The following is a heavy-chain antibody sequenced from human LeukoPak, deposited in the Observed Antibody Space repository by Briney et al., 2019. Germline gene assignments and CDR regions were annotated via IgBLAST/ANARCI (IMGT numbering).Heavy chain of an antibody. CDR2: ISGGGSNT. Sequence: GWSLRLSCAASGVTFSSYAMSWVRQAPGKVLQSVSAISGGGSNTYYADSVKGPFTISRDNSKNPLYLQMHTLRPEDTAVYYCAKEPQIDRRPDYWGQGTLVTVSS. CDR3: AKEPQIDRRPDY. V-gene: IGHV3-23*01. J-gene: IGHJ4*02. CDR1: GVTFSSYA. D-gene: IGHD3-22*01.